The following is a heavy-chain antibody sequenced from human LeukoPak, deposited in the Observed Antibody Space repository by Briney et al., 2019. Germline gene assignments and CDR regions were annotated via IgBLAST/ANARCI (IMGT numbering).Heavy chain of an antibody. Sequence: GGSLRLSCAASGFTFSSYEMNWVRQAPGKGLEWVSYISSSGSTIYYADSVKGRFTISRDNAKNSLYLQMNSLRAEDTAVYYCARAKGIVATSEFDPWGQGTLVTVSS. D-gene: IGHD5-12*01. CDR1: GFTFSSYE. CDR2: ISSSGSTI. J-gene: IGHJ5*02. CDR3: ARAKGIVATSEFDP. V-gene: IGHV3-48*03.